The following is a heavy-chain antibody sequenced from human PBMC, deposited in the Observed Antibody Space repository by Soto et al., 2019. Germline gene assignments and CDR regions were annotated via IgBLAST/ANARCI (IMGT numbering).Heavy chain of an antibody. J-gene: IGHJ4*02. V-gene: IGHV4-39*01. CDR3: SRHLLVGATNFFDY. CDR1: GGSISSSSYY. CDR2: IYYSGST. Sequence: PSETLSLTCTVSGGSISSSSYYWGWIRQPPGKGLEWIGSIYYSGSTYYNPSLKSRVTISVDTSKNQFSLKLSSVTAADTAVYYFSRHLLVGATNFFDYWGQGTLRTVS. D-gene: IGHD1-26*01.